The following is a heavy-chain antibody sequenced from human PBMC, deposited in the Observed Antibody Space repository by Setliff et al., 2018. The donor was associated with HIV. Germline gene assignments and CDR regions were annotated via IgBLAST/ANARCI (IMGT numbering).Heavy chain of an antibody. V-gene: IGHV3-53*01. CDR3: ARDRTCSGGSCYGT. Sequence: PGGSLRLSCAASGFTVSNNYMKWVRQAPGKGLEWVSLIYSGGSTYYADSVKGRFTISRDNSKNTLCLQMNSLRAEDTAVYYCARDRTCSGGSCYGTWGQGTMVTVSS. J-gene: IGHJ5*02. CDR2: IYSGGST. CDR1: GFTVSNNY. D-gene: IGHD2-15*01.